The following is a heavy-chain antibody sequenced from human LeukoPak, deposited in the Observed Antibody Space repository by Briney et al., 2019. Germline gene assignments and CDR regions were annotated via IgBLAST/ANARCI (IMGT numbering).Heavy chain of an antibody. CDR2: ISSSGSTI. CDR1: GFTFSDYY. D-gene: IGHD3-22*01. CDR3: AKNENYYDSSGTAFDI. Sequence: PGGSLRLSCAASGFTFSDYYMSWIRQAPGKGLEWVSYISSSGSTIYYADSVKGRFTISRDNSKNTLYPQMNSLRAEDTAVYYCAKNENYYDSSGTAFDIWGQGTMVSVSS. V-gene: IGHV3-11*04. J-gene: IGHJ3*02.